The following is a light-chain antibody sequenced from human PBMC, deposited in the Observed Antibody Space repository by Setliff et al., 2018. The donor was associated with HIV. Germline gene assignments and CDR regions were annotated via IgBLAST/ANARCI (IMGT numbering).Light chain of an antibody. CDR2: EVR. Sequence: QSALTQPASVSGSPGQSITISCTGTGSDVGGYSYVSWYQQHPGRAPKLIIYEVRNRPSGVSNRFSGSKSGNTASLTISGLQAEDGADYYCSSYAITNTLPFGTGTKVTVL. V-gene: IGLV2-14*01. CDR1: GSDVGGYSY. CDR3: SSYAITNTLP. J-gene: IGLJ1*01.